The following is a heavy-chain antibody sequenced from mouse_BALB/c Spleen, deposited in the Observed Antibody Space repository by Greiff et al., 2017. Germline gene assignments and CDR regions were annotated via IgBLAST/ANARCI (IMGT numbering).Heavy chain of an antibody. V-gene: IGHV1-63*01. CDR1: GYAFTNYW. D-gene: IGHD2-4*01. CDR2: IYSGSSNT. J-gene: IGHJ4*01. Sequence: VQRVESGAELVRPGTSVKISCKASGYAFTNYWLGWVKQWPGHGLEWIGDIYSGSSNTYYNEQYKGKATLTAEKSSSTAYMQHSSLTSEDSAVYYCARRYDYDTVYYAMAYWGQGTSVTVSA. CDR3: ARRYDYDTVYYAMAY.